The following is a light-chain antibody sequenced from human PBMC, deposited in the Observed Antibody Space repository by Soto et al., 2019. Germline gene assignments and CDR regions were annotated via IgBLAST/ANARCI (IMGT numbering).Light chain of an antibody. CDR3: QQANSFPIT. Sequence: DIQMTQSPSSVSASVGDRVTITCRASQDIFTWLAWYQQKPGKAPQLLIYAASSLQSGVPSRFSGSGSGTDFTLTITSLQPEDFATYYCQQANSFPITFGQGTRLEIK. J-gene: IGKJ5*01. V-gene: IGKV1-12*01. CDR1: QDIFTW. CDR2: AAS.